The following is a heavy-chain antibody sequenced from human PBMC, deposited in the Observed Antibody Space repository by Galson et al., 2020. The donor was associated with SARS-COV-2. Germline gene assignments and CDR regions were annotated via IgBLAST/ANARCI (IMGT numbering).Heavy chain of an antibody. CDR3: ARLEREQLVLDYYYGMDV. J-gene: IGHJ6*02. V-gene: IGHV4-4*02. CDR1: GGSISSSNW. CDR2: IYHSGST. Sequence: SETLSLTCAVSGGSISSSNWWSWVRQPPGKGLEWIGEIYHSGSTNYNPSLKSRVTISVDKSKNQFSLKLSSVTAADTAVYYCARLEREQLVLDYYYGMDVWGQGTTVTVSS. D-gene: IGHD6-13*01.